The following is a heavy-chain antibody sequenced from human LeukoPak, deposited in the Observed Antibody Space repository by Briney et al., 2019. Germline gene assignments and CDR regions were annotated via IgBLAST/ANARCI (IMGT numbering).Heavy chain of an antibody. Sequence: GGSLRLSCAASGFTFSSYWMSWVCQAPGKGLEWVANIKQDGSVKYYVDSVKGRFTISRDNAKNTLYLQMNSLRAEDTAVYYCARVYGDFDYWGQGTLVTVSS. D-gene: IGHD4-17*01. CDR2: IKQDGSVK. V-gene: IGHV3-7*01. J-gene: IGHJ4*02. CDR1: GFTFSSYW. CDR3: ARVYGDFDY.